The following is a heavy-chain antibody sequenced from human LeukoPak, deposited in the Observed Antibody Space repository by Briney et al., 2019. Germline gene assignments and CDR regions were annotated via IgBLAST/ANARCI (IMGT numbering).Heavy chain of an antibody. D-gene: IGHD3-22*01. J-gene: IGHJ4*02. V-gene: IGHV3-23*01. CDR1: GFAFRSFD. CDR3: AKDRSLTLPTFERSGYYYY. CDR2: LSGSGDTT. Sequence: GGSLRLSCAASGFAFRSFDMSWVRQAPGKGLEWVSSLSGSGDTTYYADSVKGRFTISRDNSNNTLYLQMNSLKAEDTALYYCAKDRSLTLPTFERSGYYYYWGQGTLVTVSS.